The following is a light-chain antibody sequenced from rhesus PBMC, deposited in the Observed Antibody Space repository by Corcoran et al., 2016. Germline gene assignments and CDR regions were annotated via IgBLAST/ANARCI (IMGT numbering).Light chain of an antibody. V-gene: IGKV1-32*01. CDR2: DAT. Sequence: DIQMTQSPSSLFGSVGDRVTITCRASQGISSYLNWYQQKPGKAPKLLLYDATLLESGVPSRFSGSGSATEFTLNISSLQPEDFATYSCQQYNSLPLSFGGGTKVGLK. CDR1: QGISSY. CDR3: QQYNSLPLS. J-gene: IGKJ4*01.